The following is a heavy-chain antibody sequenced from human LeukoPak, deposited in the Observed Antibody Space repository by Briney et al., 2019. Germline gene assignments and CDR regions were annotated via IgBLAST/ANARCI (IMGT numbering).Heavy chain of an antibody. CDR3: ARGRVPAAIRHPGLDY. J-gene: IGHJ4*02. Sequence: SETLSLICAVYGGSFSGYYWSWSRQPPGKGLEWIGEINHSGSTNYNPSLKSRVTISVDTSKNQFSLKLSSVTAADTAVYYCARGRVPAAIRHPGLDYWGQGTLVTVSS. D-gene: IGHD2-2*01. CDR1: GGSFSGYY. CDR2: INHSGST. V-gene: IGHV4-34*01.